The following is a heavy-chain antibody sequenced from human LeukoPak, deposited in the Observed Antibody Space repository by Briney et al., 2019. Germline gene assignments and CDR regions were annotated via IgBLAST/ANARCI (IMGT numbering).Heavy chain of an antibody. CDR1: GGSFSGYY. J-gene: IGHJ3*02. CDR3: ARGWYDHAFDI. V-gene: IGHV4-34*01. D-gene: IGHD1-14*01. Sequence: PSETLSLTCAVYGGSFSGYYWSWIRQPPGKGLEWIGEINHSGSTNYNPSLKSRVTISVDTSKNQFSLKLSSVTAADTAVYYCARGWYDHAFDIWGQGTMVTVSS. CDR2: INHSGST.